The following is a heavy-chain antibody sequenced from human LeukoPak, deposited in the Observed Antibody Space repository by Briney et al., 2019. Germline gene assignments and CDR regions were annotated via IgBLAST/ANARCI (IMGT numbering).Heavy chain of an antibody. CDR2: IYSSGTT. Sequence: SQTLSLTCSVSGRSISSGSYYWSWIRQPAGKGLEWIGRIYSSGTTNYNPSLKSRVTISVDTSKNQFSLKLTSVTAADTAVYYCARKFDSWGQGTLVTVSS. J-gene: IGHJ4*02. CDR1: GRSISSGSYY. CDR3: ARKFDS. V-gene: IGHV4-61*02.